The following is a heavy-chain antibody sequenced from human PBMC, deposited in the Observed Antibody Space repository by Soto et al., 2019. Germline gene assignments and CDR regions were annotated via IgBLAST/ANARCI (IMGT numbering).Heavy chain of an antibody. CDR3: AKDRNLHYYGSGSPIGP. J-gene: IGHJ5*02. Sequence: GGSLRLSCAASGFTFDYYAMHWVRQAPGKGLEWVSGISWNSGSIGYADSVKGRFTISRDNAKNSLYLQMNSLRAEDTALYYCAKDRNLHYYGSGSPIGPWGQGTLVTVPQ. D-gene: IGHD3-10*01. V-gene: IGHV3-9*01. CDR2: ISWNSGSI. CDR1: GFTFDYYA.